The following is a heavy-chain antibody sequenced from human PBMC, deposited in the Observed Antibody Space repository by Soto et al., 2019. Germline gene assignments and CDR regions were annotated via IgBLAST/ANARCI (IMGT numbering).Heavy chain of an antibody. V-gene: IGHV1-69*01. CDR3: ARVKVPAAILGAFDL. CDR1: AGTFSSYG. J-gene: IGHJ3*01. Sequence: QVQLVQSGAEVKKPGSSVKVSCKASAGTFSSYGISWVRQAPGQGLEWMGGIMPIFGTPNYAQKFQGRVTITADESTSTGYMELSSLTSEDTAVYYCARVKVPAAILGAFDLWGQGTLVTVSS. D-gene: IGHD2-2*02. CDR2: IMPIFGTP.